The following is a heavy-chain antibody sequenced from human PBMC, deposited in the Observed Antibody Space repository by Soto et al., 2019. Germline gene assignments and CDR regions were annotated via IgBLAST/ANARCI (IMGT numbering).Heavy chain of an antibody. CDR2: ISPGSRYP. D-gene: IGHD2-15*01. J-gene: IGHJ4*02. CDR1: VITFCHSY. V-gene: IGHV3-11*06. Sequence: PGGSLRRSSAPSVITFCHSYMSWIRKAPGKGLEWLSYISPGSRYPAYADSVKGRFTISRDNAKRSLYLQMMSMTAEDTAIYYCVRGGVVDLFDHWGQVTMVTASS. CDR3: VRGGVVDLFDH.